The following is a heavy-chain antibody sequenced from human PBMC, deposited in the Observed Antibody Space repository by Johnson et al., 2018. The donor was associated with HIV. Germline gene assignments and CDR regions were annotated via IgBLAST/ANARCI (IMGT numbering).Heavy chain of an antibody. Sequence: QVQLVESGGGLVQPGGSLRLSCAASGFTFSSYGMHWVRQAPDKGLEWVAFISYSGSDTYYVDSVKGRFTVSRDNSENTLFLQMNSLRDEDTAVYYCAKERTAMVTPFDAWGQGTRVTVSS. V-gene: IGHV3-30*02. CDR2: ISYSGSDT. J-gene: IGHJ3*01. CDR1: GFTFSSYG. CDR3: AKERTAMVTPFDA. D-gene: IGHD5-18*01.